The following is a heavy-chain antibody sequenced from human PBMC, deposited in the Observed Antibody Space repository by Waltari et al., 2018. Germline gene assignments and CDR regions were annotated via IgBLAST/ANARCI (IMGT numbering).Heavy chain of an antibody. J-gene: IGHJ4*02. D-gene: IGHD1-26*01. CDR2: IRSKAYGGTT. V-gene: IGHV3-49*04. CDR3: TRKVDIFDY. CDR1: GFPFAAND. Sequence: EVQVVESGGGLEQPGRSLRLSCTTSGFPFAANDMTLVRQAPGNGLEWVGFIRSKAYGGTTEYAASVKGRFTISRDDSKSIAYLQMNSLKAEDTAVYYCTRKVDIFDYWGQGTLVTVSS.